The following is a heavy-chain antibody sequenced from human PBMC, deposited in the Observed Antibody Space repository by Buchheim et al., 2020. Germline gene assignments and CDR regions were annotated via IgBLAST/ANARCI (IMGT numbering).Heavy chain of an antibody. Sequence: QVQLQESGPGLVKPSQTLSLTCSVSGDSVNNVNYYWTWIRQRPGKGLEWIGYIYSTGNSYYNPSLESRASISVDTSQTQISLKVNSVAAADTAVYYCARGGGHYRDATGYRRFEAFDHWGRGTL. J-gene: IGHJ4*02. V-gene: IGHV4-31*03. CDR1: GDSVNNVNYY. CDR2: IYSTGNS. CDR3: ARGGGHYRDATGYRRFEAFDH. D-gene: IGHD3-16*01.